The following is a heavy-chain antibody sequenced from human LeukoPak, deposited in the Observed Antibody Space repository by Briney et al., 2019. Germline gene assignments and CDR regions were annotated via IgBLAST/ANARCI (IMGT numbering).Heavy chain of an antibody. D-gene: IGHD6-6*01. V-gene: IGHV5-51*01. CDR1: GYSFTSYW. Sequence: GAPLKISCKGSGYSFTSYWIAWVRQMPGKGLEWMGIIYPGDSDTIYRPSFQGQVTISADKSISTAYLQWSSLKASDTAMYYCARVSQIVRHVLYRGAFDIWGQGTMVTVSS. J-gene: IGHJ3*02. CDR2: IYPGDSDT. CDR3: ARVSQIVRHVLYRGAFDI.